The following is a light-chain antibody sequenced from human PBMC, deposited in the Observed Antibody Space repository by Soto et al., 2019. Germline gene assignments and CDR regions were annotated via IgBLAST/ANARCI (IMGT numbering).Light chain of an antibody. J-gene: IGKJ5*01. CDR3: QQYNSYPIT. Sequence: DIQMTQSPSTLSASVGDRVTITCRASQSISIGLAWYQQKPGKAPKLLIYKASSLESGVPSRFSGSGSGTEFTLTISSLQPDDFATYYCQQYNSYPITFGQGTRLEIK. V-gene: IGKV1-5*03. CDR1: QSISIG. CDR2: KAS.